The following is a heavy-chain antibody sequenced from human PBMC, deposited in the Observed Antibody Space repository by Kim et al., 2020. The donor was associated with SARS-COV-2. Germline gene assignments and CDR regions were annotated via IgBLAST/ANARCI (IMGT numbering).Heavy chain of an antibody. CDR1: GFTFSNAW. J-gene: IGHJ4*01. V-gene: IGHV3-15*01. CDR3: TTRGTAI. CDR2: IKSKSDGGTT. D-gene: IGHD2-21*02. Sequence: GGSLRLSCTVSGFTFSNAWMNWVRQAPGKGLEWVGRIKSKSDGGTTDFAAPVEGRFTISRDDSKNTVYLQMNSLKTEDTAVYHCTTRGTAIWGQGTLVTVSS.